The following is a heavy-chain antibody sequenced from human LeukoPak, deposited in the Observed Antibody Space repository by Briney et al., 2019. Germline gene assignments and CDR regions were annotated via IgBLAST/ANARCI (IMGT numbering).Heavy chain of an antibody. D-gene: IGHD3-22*01. CDR3: ARDGDSSWGDAFDI. V-gene: IGHV4-31*03. J-gene: IGHJ3*02. CDR1: GGSISSGGYY. CDR2: IYYSGST. Sequence: SETLSLTCTVSGGSISSGGYYWSWIRQHPGKGLEWIGYIYYSGSTYYNPSLKSRVTISVDTSKNQFSLKLSSVTAADTAVYYCARDGDSSWGDAFDIWGQGTMVTVSS.